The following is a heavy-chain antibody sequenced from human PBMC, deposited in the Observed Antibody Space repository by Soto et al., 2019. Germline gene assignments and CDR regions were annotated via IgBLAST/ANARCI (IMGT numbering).Heavy chain of an antibody. J-gene: IGHJ6*02. Sequence: QVQLVQSGAEVKKPGASVKVSCKASGYTFTSYGISWVRQAPGQGLEWMGWISAYNGNTNYAQKLQGRVTMTTDTSTSTAYMELRSLRSDDTAVYYCVRDREYYCSGGSCWLAYYYGMDVWGQGTTVTVSS. CDR1: GYTFTSYG. CDR2: ISAYNGNT. V-gene: IGHV1-18*01. CDR3: VRDREYYCSGGSCWLAYYYGMDV. D-gene: IGHD2-15*01.